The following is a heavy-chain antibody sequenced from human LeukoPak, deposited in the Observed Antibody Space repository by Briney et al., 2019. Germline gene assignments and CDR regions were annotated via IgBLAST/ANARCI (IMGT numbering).Heavy chain of an antibody. V-gene: IGHV3-53*01. J-gene: IGHJ4*02. CDR3: AKSPYYSDISGHYYLDY. CDR2: IYSGGST. D-gene: IGHD3-22*01. Sequence: QAGGSLRLSCAASGFTVSSNYMSWVRQAPGKGLEWVSVIYSGGSTYYADSVKGRFTISRDNSKNTLYLQMNSLRAEDTAVYYCAKSPYYSDISGHYYLDYWGQGALVTVSS. CDR1: GFTVSSNY.